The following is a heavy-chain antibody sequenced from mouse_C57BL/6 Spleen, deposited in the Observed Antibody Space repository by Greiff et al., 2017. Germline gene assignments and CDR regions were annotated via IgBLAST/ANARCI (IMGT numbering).Heavy chain of an antibody. D-gene: IGHD2-4*01. CDR1: GYAFSSYW. J-gene: IGHJ1*03. CDR2: IYPGDGYT. Sequence: QVQLQQPGAELVKPGASVKISCKASGYAFSSYWMNWVKQRPGKGLEWIGLIYPGDGYTNYNGKFKGKDTLTADKSSSTAYMQLSSLTSEDSAVYFCARGPIYYDYGGYWYFDVWGTGTTVTVSS. V-gene: IGHV1-80*01. CDR3: ARGPIYYDYGGYWYFDV.